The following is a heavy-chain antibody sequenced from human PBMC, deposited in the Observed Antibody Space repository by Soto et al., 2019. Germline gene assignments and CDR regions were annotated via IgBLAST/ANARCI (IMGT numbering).Heavy chain of an antibody. Sequence: QLGGSLRLSCAVSGFTFSTYWMSWVRQAPGKGLEWVASIKQDGSEKYYMDSVKGRFTISRDNAKNSLYLQMNSLRAEDTAVYYCARVAATVDNAFDIWGQGTMVTVSS. CDR1: GFTFSTYW. CDR3: ARVAATVDNAFDI. D-gene: IGHD4-17*01. V-gene: IGHV3-7*01. J-gene: IGHJ3*02. CDR2: IKQDGSEK.